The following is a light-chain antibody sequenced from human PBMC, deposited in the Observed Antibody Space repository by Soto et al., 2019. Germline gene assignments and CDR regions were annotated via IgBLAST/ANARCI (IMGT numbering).Light chain of an antibody. CDR2: VEDGGSY. CDR3: ETWDSYSVV. CDR1: SGHSSYT. V-gene: IGLV4-60*02. Sequence: QSVLTQSSSASASLGSSVKLTCTLSSGHSSYTIAWHQQKPAKAPRYLMKVEDGGSYNKGSGVPDRFSGSSSGADRYLTISNLQFEDEAAYYCETWDSYSVVFGGGTKLTVL. J-gene: IGLJ2*01.